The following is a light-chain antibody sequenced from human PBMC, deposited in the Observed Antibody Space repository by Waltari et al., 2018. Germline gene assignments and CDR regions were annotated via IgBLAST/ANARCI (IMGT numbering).Light chain of an antibody. Sequence: EILLTQSPVTLSLSPGERATLSCRASQSVNNYLAWYKQQPGQAPRLLIFDASKRATGIPARFRGSGSGTDFTLTISSLEPQDSAVYFCQQRSHWPPLTFGGGTK. V-gene: IGKV3-11*01. J-gene: IGKJ4*01. CDR2: DAS. CDR3: QQRSHWPPLT. CDR1: QSVNNY.